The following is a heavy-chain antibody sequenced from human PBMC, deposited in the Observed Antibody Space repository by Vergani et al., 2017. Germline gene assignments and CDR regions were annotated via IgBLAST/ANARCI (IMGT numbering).Heavy chain of an antibody. V-gene: IGHV3-72*01. D-gene: IGHD6-19*01. CDR2: TINKANSCTT. CDR3: ARESGAVAGEGDYYYSVDV. CDR1: GFPSSDHY. J-gene: IGHJ6*01. Sequence: EVQLVESGGGLVQLGGSLRLSCVASGFPSSDHYMDWVRQAPGKGLEWVGRTINKANSCTTEYAASVKGRLTISRDDSKNSLYLQKNSLKTEDTAVYYCARESGAVAGEGDYYYSVDVWEQGTAIAVS.